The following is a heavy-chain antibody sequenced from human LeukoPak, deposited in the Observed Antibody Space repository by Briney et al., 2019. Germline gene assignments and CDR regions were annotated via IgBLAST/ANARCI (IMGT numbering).Heavy chain of an antibody. CDR2: ISGSGGST. J-gene: IGHJ4*02. CDR1: GFTYSSYA. Sequence: GGSLRLSCAASGFTYSSYAMSWVRQAPGKGLEWVSAISGSGGSTYYADSVKGRFTISRDNSKNTLYLQMNSLRAEDTAVYYCAKSPITMIVVVIIHYFDYWGQGTLVTVSS. V-gene: IGHV3-23*01. CDR3: AKSPITMIVVVIIHYFDY. D-gene: IGHD3-22*01.